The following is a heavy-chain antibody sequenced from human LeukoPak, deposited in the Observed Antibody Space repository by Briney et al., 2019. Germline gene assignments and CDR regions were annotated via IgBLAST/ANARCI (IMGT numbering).Heavy chain of an antibody. J-gene: IGHJ6*03. CDR2: ISYDGSNK. V-gene: IGHV3-30-3*01. Sequence: GGSLRLSCAASGFTFSSYAMHWVRQAPGKGLEWVAVISYDGSNKYYADSVKGRFTISRDNSKNTLYLQMNSLRAEDTAVYYCAKVSRGDYGTLYYYYYMDVWGKGTTVTVSS. D-gene: IGHD4-17*01. CDR3: AKVSRGDYGTLYYYYYMDV. CDR1: GFTFSSYA.